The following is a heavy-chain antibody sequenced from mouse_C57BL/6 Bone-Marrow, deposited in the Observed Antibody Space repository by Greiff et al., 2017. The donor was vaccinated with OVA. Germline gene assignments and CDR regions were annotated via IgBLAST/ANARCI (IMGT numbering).Heavy chain of an antibody. Sequence: VQLQQSGAELVRPGASVKLSCTASGFNIKDDYMHWVKQRPEQGLEWIGWIDPENGDTEYASKFQGKATITAATSSNTAYLQLSSLTSEDTAVYYCTTSDGYYFDYWGQGTTLTVSS. D-gene: IGHD2-3*01. CDR3: TTSDGYYFDY. CDR2: IDPENGDT. CDR1: GFNIKDDY. V-gene: IGHV14-4*01. J-gene: IGHJ2*01.